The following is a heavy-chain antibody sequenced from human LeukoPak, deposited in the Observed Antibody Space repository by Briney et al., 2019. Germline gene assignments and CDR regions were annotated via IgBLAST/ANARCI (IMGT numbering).Heavy chain of an antibody. CDR1: GYTFTSYG. CDR3: ASGRTDIVVVPATLRNYFFDY. CDR2: IITMFGTA. Sequence: SVKVSCKASGYTFTSYGISWGRQRPGQGLEWMGGIITMFGTANYAQKFQGRVTISADKSTSTAYMELSSLRSEDTAVYYCASGRTDIVVVPATLRNYFFDYWGQGTLVTVSS. V-gene: IGHV1-69*06. D-gene: IGHD2-2*01. J-gene: IGHJ4*02.